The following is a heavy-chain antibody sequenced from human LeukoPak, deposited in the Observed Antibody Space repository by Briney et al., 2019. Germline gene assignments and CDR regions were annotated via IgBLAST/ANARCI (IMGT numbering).Heavy chain of an antibody. D-gene: IGHD2-2*03. Sequence: GGSLRLSCAASGFTFSSYAMSWVRQAPGKGLEWVSAISGSGGSTYYADSVKGRFTISRDNSKNTLYLQMNSLRAEDTAVYYCAKDQGKGVDIVVVPAAAPSFDYWGQGTLVTVSS. J-gene: IGHJ4*02. V-gene: IGHV3-23*01. CDR3: AKDQGKGVDIVVVPAAAPSFDY. CDR2: ISGSGGST. CDR1: GFTFSSYA.